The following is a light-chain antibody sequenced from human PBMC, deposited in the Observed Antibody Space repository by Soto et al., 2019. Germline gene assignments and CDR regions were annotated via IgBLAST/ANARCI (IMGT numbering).Light chain of an antibody. CDR1: QSVSYN. V-gene: IGKV3D-15*01. CDR3: QQYNNWPLT. Sequence: ETVMTQSPATLSVSPGDRATLSCSASQSVSYNLAWYQQKPGQATRLLIYDASTRATGIPARFSGSASGTEFTLTISSLLSEDFAVYYCQQYNNWPLTFGGGTKVEMK. CDR2: DAS. J-gene: IGKJ4*01.